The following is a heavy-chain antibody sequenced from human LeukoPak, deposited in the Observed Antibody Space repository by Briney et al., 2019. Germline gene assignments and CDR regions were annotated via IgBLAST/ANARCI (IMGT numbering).Heavy chain of an antibody. CDR3: ARGLYNSNLRDAFDI. V-gene: IGHV3-66*02. CDR1: GFTVSGNY. J-gene: IGHJ3*02. Sequence: GGSLRLSCAASGFTVSGNYMSWVRQAPGKGLEWVSIIYSGGSTYYADYVKGRFTISRDNSKNTLYLQMNSLRAEDTAVYFCARGLYNSNLRDAFDIWGQGTMVTVSS. D-gene: IGHD1-14*01. CDR2: IYSGGST.